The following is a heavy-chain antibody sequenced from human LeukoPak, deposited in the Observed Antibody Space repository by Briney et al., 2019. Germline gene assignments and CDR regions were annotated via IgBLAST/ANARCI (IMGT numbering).Heavy chain of an antibody. CDR3: ARRVVVPAAIYWFDP. CDR2: INHSGST. V-gene: IGHV4-34*01. D-gene: IGHD2-2*01. CDR1: GGSFSGYY. J-gene: IGHJ5*02. Sequence: PSEALSLTCAVYGGSFSGYYWSWIRQPPGKGLEWIGEINHSGSTNYNPSLKGRVTISVDTSKNQFSLKLSSVTAADTAVYYCARRVVVPAAIYWFDPWGQGTLVTAS.